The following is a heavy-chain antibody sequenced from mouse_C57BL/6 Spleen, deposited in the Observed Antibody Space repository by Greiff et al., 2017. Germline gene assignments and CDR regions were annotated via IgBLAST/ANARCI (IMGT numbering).Heavy chain of an antibody. D-gene: IGHD2-3*01. CDR3: ARYDDGYWGDY. V-gene: IGHV1-55*01. Sequence: VQLQQSGAELVKPGASVKMSCKASGYTFTSYWITWVKQRPGQGLEWIGDIYPGSGSTNYNEKFKSKATLTVDTSSSTAYMQLSSLTSEDSAVYYCARYDDGYWGDYWGQGTSVTVSS. CDR2: IYPGSGST. CDR1: GYTFTSYW. J-gene: IGHJ4*01.